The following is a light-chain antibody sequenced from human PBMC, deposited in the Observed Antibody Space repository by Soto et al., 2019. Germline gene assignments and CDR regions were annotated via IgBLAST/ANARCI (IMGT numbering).Light chain of an antibody. CDR3: QQRRDWPLT. J-gene: IGKJ4*01. Sequence: EIVLTQSPATLSLSPGERATLSCRASQSVDGYVAWFQQKPGQAPSLLIYDVSNRAVGVPARFSGSGSGTDYTLTINSLEPEDCAFYYCQQRRDWPLTFGGGTKVEI. CDR2: DVS. V-gene: IGKV3-11*01. CDR1: QSVDGY.